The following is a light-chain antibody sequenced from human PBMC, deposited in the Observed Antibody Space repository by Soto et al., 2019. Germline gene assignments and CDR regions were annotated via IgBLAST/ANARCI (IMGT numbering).Light chain of an antibody. CDR2: AAS. Sequence: DVQMTRSPSSLSASVGDRLTLTCRASQTVTSYLNWYQQKPGKAPKLLIYAASTLQSGVPSRFSGSGSGTEFTLTIISLQPEDFATYYCQQSYRFPKTFGRGTKVEVK. J-gene: IGKJ1*01. CDR3: QQSYRFPKT. CDR1: QTVTSY. V-gene: IGKV1-39*01.